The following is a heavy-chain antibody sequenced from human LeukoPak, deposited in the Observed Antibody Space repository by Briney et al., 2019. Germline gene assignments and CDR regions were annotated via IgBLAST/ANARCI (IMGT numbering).Heavy chain of an antibody. J-gene: IGHJ4*02. CDR1: GGSISSYY. CDR3: VRQRTYHIPDPDFDY. V-gene: IGHV4-59*08. CDR2: IHYSRST. Sequence: SEILSLTCTVSGGSISSYYWSWIRQPPRKGLDWIGDIHYSRSTNYNPSLKSRVTISVDPSKHQSSLPLSYVTAAHTAVYYCVRQRTYHIPDPDFDYRGQGTLVTVSS. D-gene: IGHD3-9*01.